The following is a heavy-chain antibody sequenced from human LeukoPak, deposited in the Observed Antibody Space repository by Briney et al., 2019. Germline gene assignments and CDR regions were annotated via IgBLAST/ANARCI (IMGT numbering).Heavy chain of an antibody. Sequence: TSETLSLTCTVSGDSISSYYWSWIRQPPGKGLEWIGYIYYSGSTNYNASLKSRVTISVDTSKNQFSLKLSSVTAADTAVYYCARHVYSSSWYAYYFDYWGQGTLVTVSS. D-gene: IGHD6-13*01. CDR2: IYYSGST. CDR1: GDSISSYY. CDR3: ARHVYSSSWYAYYFDY. V-gene: IGHV4-59*08. J-gene: IGHJ4*02.